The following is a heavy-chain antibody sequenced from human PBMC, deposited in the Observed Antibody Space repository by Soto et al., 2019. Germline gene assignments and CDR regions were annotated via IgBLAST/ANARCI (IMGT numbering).Heavy chain of an antibody. Sequence: GASVKVSCKASGYTFTSYGISWVRQAPGQGLEWMGWISAYNGNTNYAQKLQGRVTMTTDTSTSTAYMELRSLRSDDTAVYYCARGEGGTIFGVVISESQYYYYYGMDVWGQGTTVTVSS. CDR3: ARGEGGTIFGVVISESQYYYYYGMDV. J-gene: IGHJ6*02. CDR1: GYTFTSYG. V-gene: IGHV1-18*04. D-gene: IGHD3-3*01. CDR2: ISAYNGNT.